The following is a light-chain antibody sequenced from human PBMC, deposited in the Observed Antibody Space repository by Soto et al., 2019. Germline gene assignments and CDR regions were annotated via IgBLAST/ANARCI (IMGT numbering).Light chain of an antibody. Sequence: ERVMTQSPATLSVSPGERATPSCRASQSVGSNLAWYQQKPGQAPRLLIFGASSRATGVPARFSGSGSGTEFTLTINSLQSEDFAVYFCQQYDNLPLTFGPGTKVYIK. CDR1: QSVGSN. CDR2: GAS. CDR3: QQYDNLPLT. V-gene: IGKV3-15*01. J-gene: IGKJ3*01.